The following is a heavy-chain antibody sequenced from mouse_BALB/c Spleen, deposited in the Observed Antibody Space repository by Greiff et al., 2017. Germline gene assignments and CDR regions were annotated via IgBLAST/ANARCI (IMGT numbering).Heavy chain of an antibody. CDR2: IYPGSGST. V-gene: IGHV1-77*01. CDR1: GYTFTDYV. CDR3: ASTTVGYYFDY. J-gene: IGHJ2*01. D-gene: IGHD1-1*01. Sequence: QVKLMESGPELVKPGASVKMSCKASGYTFTDYVISWVKQRTGQGLEWIGEIYPGSGSTYYNEKFKGKATLTADKSSNTAYMQLSSLTSEDSAVYFCASTTVGYYFDYWGQGTTLTVSS.